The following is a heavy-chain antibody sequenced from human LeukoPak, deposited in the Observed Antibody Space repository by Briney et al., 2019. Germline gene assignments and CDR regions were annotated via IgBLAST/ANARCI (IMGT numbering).Heavy chain of an antibody. CDR1: GFTFSSYA. V-gene: IGHV3-30-3*01. J-gene: IGHJ4*02. Sequence: GGSLRLSCAASGFTFSSYAMHWVRQAPGKGLEWVAVISYDGSNKYYADSVKGRFTISRDNSKNTLYLQMNSLRAEDTAVYYCARAYYDSSGYYFSPGGYWGQGTLVTVSS. CDR3: ARAYYDSSGYYFSPGGY. D-gene: IGHD3-22*01. CDR2: ISYDGSNK.